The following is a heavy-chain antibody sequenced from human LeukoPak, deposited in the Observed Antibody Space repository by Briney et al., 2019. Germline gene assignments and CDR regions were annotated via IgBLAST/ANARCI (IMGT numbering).Heavy chain of an antibody. CDR3: ASQYTSSRIFDD. CDR2: ISSSSTYI. CDR1: GFTFSSYT. V-gene: IGHV3-21*01. D-gene: IGHD6-13*01. J-gene: IGHJ4*02. Sequence: GGSLRLSCAASGFTFSSYTMSWVRQAPGKGLEWVSSISSSSTYIYYADSVKGRFTVSRDNAKNSLYLQMNSLRAEDTAVYFCASQYTSSRIFDDWGQGTLVTVSS.